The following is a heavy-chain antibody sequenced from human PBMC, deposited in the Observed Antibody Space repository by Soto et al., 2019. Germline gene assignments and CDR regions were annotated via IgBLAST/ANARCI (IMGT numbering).Heavy chain of an antibody. J-gene: IGHJ4*02. CDR3: ASAPYGDYSFGY. CDR2: IYYSGST. D-gene: IGHD4-17*01. CDR1: GGSISSYY. V-gene: IGHV4-59*01. Sequence: SETLSLTCTVSGGSISSYYWSWIRQPPGKGLEWIGYIYYSGSTNYNPSLKSRVTISVDTSKNQFSLKLSSVTAADTAVYYCASAPYGDYSFGYWGQGTLVTVSS.